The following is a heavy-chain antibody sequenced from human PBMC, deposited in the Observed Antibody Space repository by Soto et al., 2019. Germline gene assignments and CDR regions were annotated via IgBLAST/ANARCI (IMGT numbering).Heavy chain of an antibody. CDR3: ATISIFENYYYYGMDA. Sequence: GASVKVSCDVSGYTLTELSMHWVRQAPGKGLEWMGGFDPEDGETIYAQKFQGRVTMTEDTSTDTAYMELSSLRSEDTAVYYCATISIFENYYYYGMDAWGQGTAVTVSS. J-gene: IGHJ6*02. CDR1: GYTLTELS. V-gene: IGHV1-24*01. CDR2: FDPEDGET. D-gene: IGHD3-3*01.